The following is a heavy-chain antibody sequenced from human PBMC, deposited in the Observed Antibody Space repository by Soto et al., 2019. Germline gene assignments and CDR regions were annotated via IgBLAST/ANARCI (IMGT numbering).Heavy chain of an antibody. CDR3: ARDYPYALDVAGYFDF. V-gene: IGHV4-61*08. J-gene: IGHJ4*02. D-gene: IGHD6-19*01. CDR2: ISHSGSA. Sequence: SLTCTVSGGSVSSGDHYWSWIRQPPGKGLEWIAYISHSGSASYNSSLKSRVTISIDTSKNQFSLQLHSVTAADAAVYYCARDYPYALDVAGYFDFWGQGTPVSVSS. CDR1: GGSVSSGDHY.